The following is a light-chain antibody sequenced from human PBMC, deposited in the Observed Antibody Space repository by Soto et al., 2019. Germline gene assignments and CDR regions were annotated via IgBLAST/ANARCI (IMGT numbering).Light chain of an antibody. CDR1: QSVSSSY. J-gene: IGKJ4*01. Sequence: EIVLTQSPGTLSLSPGERATLSCRASQSVSSSYLAWYQQKPGQAPRLLIYGASSRATGIPDRFSGSGSGTDFTLTISRLEPEVFAVYYCHQYDSSPLTCGGGTEVEIK. CDR2: GAS. V-gene: IGKV3-20*01. CDR3: HQYDSSPLT.